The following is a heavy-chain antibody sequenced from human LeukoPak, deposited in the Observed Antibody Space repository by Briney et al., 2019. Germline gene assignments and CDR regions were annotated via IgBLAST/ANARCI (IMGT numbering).Heavy chain of an antibody. Sequence: SETLSLTCTVSGYSISSGYYWGWIRQPPGKGLEWIGSIHYSGSTYYNPSLKSRVTISVDTSKNQFSLKLSSVTAADTAVYYCARGFARPPDYYYYYYMDVWGKGTTVTISS. V-gene: IGHV4-38-2*02. CDR3: ARGFARPPDYYYYYYMDV. D-gene: IGHD3-10*01. CDR1: GYSISSGYY. CDR2: IHYSGST. J-gene: IGHJ6*03.